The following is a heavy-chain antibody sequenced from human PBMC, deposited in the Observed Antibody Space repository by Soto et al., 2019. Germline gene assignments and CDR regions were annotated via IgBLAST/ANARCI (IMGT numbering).Heavy chain of an antibody. CDR3: ARGTAGTNYYYYYGMDV. CDR2: IIPIFGTA. V-gene: IGHV1-69*13. J-gene: IGHJ6*02. CDR1: GGSFSSYA. D-gene: IGHD1-1*01. Sequence: SVKVSCKASGGSFSSYAISWVRQAPGQGLEWMGGIIPIFGTANYAQKFQGRVTITADESTSTAYMELSSLRSEDTAVYYCARGTAGTNYYYYYGMDVWGQGTTVTVSS.